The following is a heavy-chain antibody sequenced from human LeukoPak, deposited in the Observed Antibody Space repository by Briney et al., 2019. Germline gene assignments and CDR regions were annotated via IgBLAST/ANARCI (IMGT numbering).Heavy chain of an antibody. CDR1: GFIFSSYE. J-gene: IGHJ4*02. Sequence: PGGSLRLSCAASGFIFSSYEMNWVHQAPGKGLEWISYSSSSGYTTQYADSVKGRFTISRDNAKNSLYLQMNSLRAEDTAVYYCARELGGSGFDYWGQGTLVTVSS. V-gene: IGHV3-48*03. CDR2: SSSSGYTT. CDR3: ARELGGSGFDY. D-gene: IGHD6-19*01.